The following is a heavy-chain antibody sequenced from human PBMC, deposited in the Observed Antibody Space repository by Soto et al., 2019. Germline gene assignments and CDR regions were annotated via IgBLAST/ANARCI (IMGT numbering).Heavy chain of an antibody. CDR3: ARAYGDSHPLDY. CDR2: IYHSGST. D-gene: IGHD4-17*01. V-gene: IGHV4-30-2*01. CDR1: GGSISSGSYS. Sequence: TLSLTCAVSGGSISSGSYSWNWIRQPPGKGLEWIGNIYHSGSTYYNPSLKSRVTISVDMSKNQFSLKLSSVTAADTAVYYCARAYGDSHPLDYWGQGTPVTVSS. J-gene: IGHJ4*02.